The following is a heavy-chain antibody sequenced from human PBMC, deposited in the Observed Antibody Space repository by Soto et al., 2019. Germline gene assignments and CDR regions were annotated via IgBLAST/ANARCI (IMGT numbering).Heavy chain of an antibody. CDR2: MNPNSGNT. Sequence: ASVKVSCKASGYTFTSYDINWVRQATGQGLEWMGWMNPNSGNTGYAQKFQGRVTMTRNTSISTAYMELSSLRSEDTAVYYCARAPTPKRNSYYYYYMDVWGKGTTVTVSS. CDR3: ARAPTPKRNSYYYYYMDV. CDR1: GYTFTSYD. V-gene: IGHV1-8*01. D-gene: IGHD1-7*01. J-gene: IGHJ6*03.